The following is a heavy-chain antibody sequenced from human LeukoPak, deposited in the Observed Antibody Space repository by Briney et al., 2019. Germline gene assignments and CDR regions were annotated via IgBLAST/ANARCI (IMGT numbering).Heavy chain of an antibody. CDR1: GFTFSHYA. CDR3: ARITMGATIANFYYYHMDV. Sequence: QSGGSLRLSCAAYGFTFSHYAMHWVRQAPGKGLEYVSAIISNWGSTHYADSVKGRFTISRDNSKNTLYLQMDSMRAEDMAVYYCARITMGATIANFYYYHMDVWGKGATVTVSS. D-gene: IGHD3-3*01. CDR2: IISNWGST. J-gene: IGHJ6*03. V-gene: IGHV3-64*02.